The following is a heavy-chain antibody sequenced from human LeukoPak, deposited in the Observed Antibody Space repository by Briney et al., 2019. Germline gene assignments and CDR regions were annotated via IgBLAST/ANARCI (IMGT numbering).Heavy chain of an antibody. CDR1: GFTFSSYG. Sequence: PGGSLRLSCAASGFTFSSYGMHWVRQAPGKGLEWVTVISYDGSKKYYADSVKGRFTISRDNAKNSLYLQMNSLRAEDTAVYYCARDNWIEAHYFDYWGQGTLVTVSS. D-gene: IGHD1-20*01. V-gene: IGHV3-30*03. CDR3: ARDNWIEAHYFDY. J-gene: IGHJ4*02. CDR2: ISYDGSKK.